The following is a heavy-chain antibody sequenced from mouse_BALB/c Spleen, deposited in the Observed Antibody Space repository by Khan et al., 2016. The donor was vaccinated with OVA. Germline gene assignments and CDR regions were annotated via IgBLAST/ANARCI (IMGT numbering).Heavy chain of an antibody. CDR2: ISSGGDYT. Sequence: EVELVESGGDLVKPGGSLKLSCAASGFTFSSYSMSWVRQTPDKRLEWVASISSGGDYTYYPDSVKGRFTISRDNAKNTLYLQVIDLQSEVTAMDCCADHFTGSSAYWGQGTLVTVSA. J-gene: IGHJ3*01. D-gene: IGHD4-1*01. CDR3: ADHFTGSSAY. CDR1: GFTFSSYS. V-gene: IGHV5-6*01.